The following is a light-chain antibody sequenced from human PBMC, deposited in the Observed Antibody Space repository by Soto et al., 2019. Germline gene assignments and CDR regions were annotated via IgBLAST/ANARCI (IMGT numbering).Light chain of an antibody. CDR1: QSVTSN. Sequence: EIVLTQSSATLSLSPGERATLSCRASQSVTSNALAWYQQKPGQAPRLLIYGVSSMSTGIPDRLSGSGSGTDFTLTNSSLETEYFALYYCQQRSKWPLTFGGGTKVEIK. CDR2: GVS. V-gene: IGKV3-11*01. J-gene: IGKJ4*01. CDR3: QQRSKWPLT.